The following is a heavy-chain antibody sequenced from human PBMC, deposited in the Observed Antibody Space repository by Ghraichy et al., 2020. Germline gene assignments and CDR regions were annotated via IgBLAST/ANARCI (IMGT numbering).Heavy chain of an antibody. CDR2: IYYSGST. Sequence: SETLSLTCTVSGGSISSSSYYWGWIRQPPGKGLEWIGSIYYSGSTYYNPSLKSRVTISVDTSKNQLSLKLSSVTAADTAVYYCARHHYYGSGSYYKEWFAFDIWGQGTMVTVSS. J-gene: IGHJ3*02. V-gene: IGHV4-39*01. CDR3: ARHHYYGSGSYYKEWFAFDI. D-gene: IGHD3-10*01. CDR1: GGSISSSSYY.